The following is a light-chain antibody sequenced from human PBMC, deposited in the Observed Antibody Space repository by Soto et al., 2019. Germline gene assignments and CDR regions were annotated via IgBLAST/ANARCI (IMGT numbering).Light chain of an antibody. J-gene: IGKJ2*01. V-gene: IGKV3-15*01. CDR1: QSVSSN. CDR2: GAS. CDR3: QQYNNWLYT. Sequence: EIVMTQSPATLSVSPGERATLSCRASQSVSSNLAWYQQKPGQAPRLLIYGASTRATGIPARFSGSGSGTEFNLTISRLKSEDFAVYYCQQYNNWLYTFGQGTKLEIK.